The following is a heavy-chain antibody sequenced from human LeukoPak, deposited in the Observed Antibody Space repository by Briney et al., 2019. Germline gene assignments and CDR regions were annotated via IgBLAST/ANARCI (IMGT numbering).Heavy chain of an antibody. Sequence: GESLKISCEGIGYSFATYWIGWVRQLPGKGMEWMGVIYPGDSRTRYNPSFEGQVTISVDKSINTAYLQWVSLKASDSAMYYCACRDLTTTWSYPWGQGTLVTVSS. CDR2: IYPGDSRT. CDR3: ACRDLTTTWSYP. J-gene: IGHJ5*02. CDR1: GYSFATYW. V-gene: IGHV5-51*01. D-gene: IGHD1-14*01.